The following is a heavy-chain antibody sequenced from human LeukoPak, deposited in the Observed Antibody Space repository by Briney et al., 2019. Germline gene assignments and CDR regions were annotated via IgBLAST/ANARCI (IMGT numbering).Heavy chain of an antibody. V-gene: IGHV1-8*02. CDR3: ARVNINNWHSCDY. J-gene: IGHJ4*02. CDR2: MNPNSGNT. D-gene: IGHD1-1*01. CDR1: GYTFTSNY. Sequence: ASVKVSCKASGYTFTSNYIHWVRQAPGQGLEWMGWMNPNSGNTGYAQKFQGRVTMTRNTSISTAYMELSSLRSEDTAVYYCARVNINNWHSCDYWGQGTLVTVSS.